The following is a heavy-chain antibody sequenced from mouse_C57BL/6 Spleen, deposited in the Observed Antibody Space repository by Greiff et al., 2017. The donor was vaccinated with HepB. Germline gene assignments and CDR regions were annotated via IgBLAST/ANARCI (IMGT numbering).Heavy chain of an antibody. J-gene: IGHJ2*01. D-gene: IGHD1-1*02. Sequence: EVKLVESGGGLVKPGGSLKLSCAASGFTFSSYTMSWVRQTPEKRLEWVATISGGGGNTYYPDSVKGRFTISRDNAKNTLYLQMSSLRSEDTALYYCARQDYGLYYFDYWGQGTTLTVSS. V-gene: IGHV5-9*01. CDR2: ISGGGGNT. CDR3: ARQDYGLYYFDY. CDR1: GFTFSSYT.